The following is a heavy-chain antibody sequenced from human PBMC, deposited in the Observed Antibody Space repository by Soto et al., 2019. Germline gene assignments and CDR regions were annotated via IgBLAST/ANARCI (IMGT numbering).Heavy chain of an antibody. V-gene: IGHV4-34*01. Sequence: PSETRSLTCAVYGGSFSGYYWSWIRQPPGKGLEWIGEINHSGSTNYNPSLKSRVTISVDTSKNQFSLKLSSVTAADTAVYYCARSNSIAAAGTRSCWFDPWGQGTLVTVSS. D-gene: IGHD6-13*01. CDR1: GGSFSGYY. J-gene: IGHJ5*02. CDR2: INHSGST. CDR3: ARSNSIAAAGTRSCWFDP.